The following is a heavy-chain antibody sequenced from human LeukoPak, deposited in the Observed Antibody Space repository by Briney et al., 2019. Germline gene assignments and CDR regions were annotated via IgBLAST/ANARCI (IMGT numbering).Heavy chain of an antibody. CDR2: MNPNSGNT. J-gene: IGHJ4*02. Sequence: ASVKVSCKASGYTFTSYDINWVRQATGQGLEWMGWMNPNSGNTGYAQKFQGRVTMTRNTSISTAYMELSSLRSEDTAVYYCARGPQAAAGTYYFDCWSQGTLVTVSS. V-gene: IGHV1-8*01. CDR1: GYTFTSYD. D-gene: IGHD6-13*01. CDR3: ARGPQAAAGTYYFDC.